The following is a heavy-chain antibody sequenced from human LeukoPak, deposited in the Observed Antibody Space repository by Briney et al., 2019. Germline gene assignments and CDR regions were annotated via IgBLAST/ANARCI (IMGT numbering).Heavy chain of an antibody. V-gene: IGHV4-4*02. Sequence: SETLSLTCAVSGGSIKSNNWWSWVRQPPGKGLEWIGEIYHSGSTNYNPSLESRVAVSVDKSKNQFSLDLSSVTAADTAVYYCARAGEGIAAAGPGFDYWGQGTLVTVSS. D-gene: IGHD6-13*01. CDR2: IYHSGST. CDR3: ARAGEGIAAAGPGFDY. J-gene: IGHJ4*02. CDR1: GGSIKSNNW.